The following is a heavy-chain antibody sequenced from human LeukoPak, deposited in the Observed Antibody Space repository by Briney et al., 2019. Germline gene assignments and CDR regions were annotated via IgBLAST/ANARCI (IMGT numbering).Heavy chain of an antibody. J-gene: IGHJ5*02. D-gene: IGHD6-25*01. V-gene: IGHV1-2*06. CDR2: INPNSGGT. CDR1: GYTFTGYY. CDR3: ARAPGGQRYNWFDP. Sequence: ASVTVSCTASGYTFTGYYMHWVRQAPGQGLEWMGRINPNSGGTNYAQKFQGRVTMTRDTSISTAYMELSRLRSDDTAVYYCARAPGGQRYNWFDPWGQGTLVTVSS.